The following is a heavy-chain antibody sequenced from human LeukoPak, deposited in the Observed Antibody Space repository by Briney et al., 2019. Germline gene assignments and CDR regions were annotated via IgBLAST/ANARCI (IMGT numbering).Heavy chain of an antibody. CDR1: GFTFNSYS. D-gene: IGHD1-26*01. V-gene: IGHV3-21*01. CDR3: VRDSGSSYGYYFLH. Sequence: GGALRLSCAASGFTFNSYSMYWVRQAPGKGLEWVSSISSSSSHMFYADSVKGRFSISRDNANNSLYLQMNSLRAEDTAVYYCVRDSGSSYGYYFLHWGQGTLVTVSS. CDR2: ISSSSSHM. J-gene: IGHJ1*01.